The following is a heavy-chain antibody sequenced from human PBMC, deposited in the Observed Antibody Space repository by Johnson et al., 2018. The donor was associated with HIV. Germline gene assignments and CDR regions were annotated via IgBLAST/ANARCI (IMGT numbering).Heavy chain of an antibody. CDR2: ISYDGSKI. D-gene: IGHD1-26*01. V-gene: IGHV3-30*18. CDR1: GFTFTKSA. J-gene: IGHJ3*02. Sequence: QVQVVESGGGVVQPGRSLRLSCAASGFTFTKSAMHWVRQSPGKGLEWVAVISYDGSKIYYGDSVKGRFTISRDISKNTLYLQMSSLRVEDTAVYYCAKDMWELFGAFEIWGRGTKVTVSS. CDR3: AKDMWELFGAFEI.